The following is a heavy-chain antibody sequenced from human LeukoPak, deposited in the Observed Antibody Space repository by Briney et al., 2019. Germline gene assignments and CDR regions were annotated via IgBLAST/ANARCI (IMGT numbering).Heavy chain of an antibody. J-gene: IGHJ6*02. V-gene: IGHV3-7*05. Sequence: GGSLRLSCASSGFTFSNYWMSWVRQAPGRGLEWVTNIKMDASEIYYVDSVKGRFTISRGNARNSLFLQMNSLRVEDTAVYYCARIRVDYGDYGMDVWGQGTTVTVSS. D-gene: IGHD4-17*01. CDR1: GFTFSNYW. CDR2: IKMDASEI. CDR3: ARIRVDYGDYGMDV.